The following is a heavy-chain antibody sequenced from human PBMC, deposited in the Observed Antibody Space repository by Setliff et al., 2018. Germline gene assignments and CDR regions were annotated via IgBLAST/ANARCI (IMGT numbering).Heavy chain of an antibody. D-gene: IGHD3-3*01. V-gene: IGHV4-59*12. J-gene: IGHJ5*02. CDR3: ARAPQYSNFWYALSWFDP. CDR2: IYYSGST. Sequence: SETLSLTCSVSGGSITSYYWSWIRQPPGNGLEYIGYIYYSGSTNSNPSLKSRVTISVDTSKNQFSLKLSSVTAADTAVYYCARAPQYSNFWYALSWFDPWGQGTPVTVSS. CDR1: GGSITSYY.